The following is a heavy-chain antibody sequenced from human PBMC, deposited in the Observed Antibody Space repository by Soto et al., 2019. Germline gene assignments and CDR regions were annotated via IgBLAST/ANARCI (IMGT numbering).Heavy chain of an antibody. CDR1: GGTFSSYA. V-gene: IGHV1-69*01. CDR2: IIPIFGTA. J-gene: IGHJ6*02. Sequence: QVQLVQSGAEVKKPGSSVKVSCKAPGGTFSSYAISWAQQAPGQGLEWMGGIIPIFGTAKYAQKFQGRVTITADESTSTGYMELSSLRSEDTAVYYCARSQGGSSSLDIYYYYYYGMDVWGQGTTVTVSS. CDR3: ARSQGGSSSLDIYYYYYYGMDV. D-gene: IGHD2-15*01.